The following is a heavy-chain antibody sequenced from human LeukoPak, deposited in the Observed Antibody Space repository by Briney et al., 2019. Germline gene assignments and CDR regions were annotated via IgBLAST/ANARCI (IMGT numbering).Heavy chain of an antibody. CDR1: GYTFTVYY. CDR3: ASRPYSGSYPGSDY. Sequence: ASVTVSCKASGYTFTVYYMHWVRQAAGQGLEWMGWINPNSGGTNYAQKFQGRVTMTRDTSISTAYMELSRLRSDDTAVYYCASRPYSGSYPGSDYWGQGTVVPVSS. J-gene: IGHJ4*02. D-gene: IGHD1-26*01. V-gene: IGHV1-2*02. CDR2: INPNSGGT.